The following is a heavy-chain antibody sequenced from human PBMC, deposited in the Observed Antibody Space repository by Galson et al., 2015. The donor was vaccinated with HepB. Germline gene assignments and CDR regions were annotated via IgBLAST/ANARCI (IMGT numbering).Heavy chain of an antibody. V-gene: IGHV3-30*14. Sequence: SLRLSCAASGLTFSSSAMHWVRQAPSQGLEWVGFISYDGNSQYYAGSVKGRFTISRDNAKSSLYLEMNSLRVEDTAVYYCVRDEFDRAGSSWYATSHWGQGTLVTVSS. CDR1: GLTFSSSA. CDR3: VRDEFDRAGSSWYATSH. J-gene: IGHJ4*02. D-gene: IGHD6-13*01. CDR2: ISYDGNSQ.